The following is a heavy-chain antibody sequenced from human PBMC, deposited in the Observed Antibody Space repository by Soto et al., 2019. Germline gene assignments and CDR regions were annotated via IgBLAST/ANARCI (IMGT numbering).Heavy chain of an antibody. J-gene: IGHJ4*02. CDR1: GGSISSYY. D-gene: IGHD2-15*01. Sequence: QVQLQESGPGLVKPSETLSLTCTVSGGSISSYYWSWIRQPPGKGLEWIGYIYYSGSTNYNPSLKSRVTISVDTSKNQFSLKLSSVTDADTAVYYCAGTRGYCSGGSCPTVVDYWGQGTLVTVSS. V-gene: IGHV4-59*01. CDR2: IYYSGST. CDR3: AGTRGYCSGGSCPTVVDY.